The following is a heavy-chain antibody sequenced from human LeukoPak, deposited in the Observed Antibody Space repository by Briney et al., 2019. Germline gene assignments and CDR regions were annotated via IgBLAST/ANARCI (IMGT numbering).Heavy chain of an antibody. Sequence: PGGSLRLSCAASGFTFSSYGMHWVRQAPGKGLEWVAVISYDGSNKYYADSVKGRFTISRDNSKNTLYLQMNSLRAEDTAVYYCAEDKGAYGMDVWGQGTTVTVSS. CDR1: GFTFSSYG. CDR3: AEDKGAYGMDV. V-gene: IGHV3-30*18. CDR2: ISYDGSNK. J-gene: IGHJ6*02.